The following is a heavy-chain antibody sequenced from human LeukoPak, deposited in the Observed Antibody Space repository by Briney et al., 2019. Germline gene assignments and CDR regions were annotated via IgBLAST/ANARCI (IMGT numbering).Heavy chain of an antibody. D-gene: IGHD6-13*01. CDR3: ARDRSSWYRFQH. V-gene: IGHV4-59*12. J-gene: IGHJ1*01. CDR1: GGSISSYY. CDR2: IYYSGST. Sequence: PSETLSLTCTVSGGSISSYYWSWIRQPPGKGLEWIGYIYYSGSTNYSPSLKSRVTISVDTSKNHFSLKLSSVTAADTAVYYCARDRSSWYRFQHWGQGTLVTVSS.